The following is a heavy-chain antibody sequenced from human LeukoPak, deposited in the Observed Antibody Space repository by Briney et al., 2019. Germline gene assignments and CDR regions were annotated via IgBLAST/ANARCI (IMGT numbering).Heavy chain of an antibody. D-gene: IGHD5-12*01. CDR1: GFTFSGYG. CDR2: IRYDGSNK. V-gene: IGHV3-30*02. Sequence: PGGSLRLSCAASGFTFSGYGMHWVRQAPGKGLEWVAFIRYDGSNKYYADSVKGRFTISRDNSKNTLYLQMNSLRAEDTAVYYCAKTSGYSGYEQNDAFDIWGQGTMVTVSS. CDR3: AKTSGYSGYEQNDAFDI. J-gene: IGHJ3*02.